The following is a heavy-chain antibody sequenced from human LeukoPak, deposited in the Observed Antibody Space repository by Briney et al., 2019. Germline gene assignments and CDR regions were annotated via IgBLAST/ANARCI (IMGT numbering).Heavy chain of an antibody. D-gene: IGHD3-16*01. CDR3: ARLRHERYAFDY. J-gene: IGHJ4*02. V-gene: IGHV4-39*07. CDR1: GGSISSSSYY. CDR2: IYYSGST. Sequence: SETLSLTCTVSGGSISSSSYYWGWIRQPPGKGLEWIGNIYYSGSTYYNPSLKSRVTISVDKSKNQFSLKLSSVTAADTAVYYCARLRHERYAFDYWGQGTLVTVSS.